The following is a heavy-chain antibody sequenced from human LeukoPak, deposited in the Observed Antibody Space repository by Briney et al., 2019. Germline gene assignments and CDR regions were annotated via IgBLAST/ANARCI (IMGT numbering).Heavy chain of an antibody. Sequence: PSETLSLTCTVSGGSISSYYWSWIRQPPGKGLAWIGYIYYSGSTNYNPSLKSRVTMSVDTSKNQFSLKLSSVTAADTAVYYCAREALVRDGRHMDYWGQGTLVTVSS. J-gene: IGHJ4*02. D-gene: IGHD5-24*01. CDR1: GGSISSYY. V-gene: IGHV4-59*12. CDR2: IYYSGST. CDR3: AREALVRDGRHMDY.